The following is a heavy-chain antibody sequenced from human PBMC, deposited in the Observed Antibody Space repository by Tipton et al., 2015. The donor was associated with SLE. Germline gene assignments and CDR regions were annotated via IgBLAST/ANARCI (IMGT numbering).Heavy chain of an antibody. J-gene: IGHJ2*01. Sequence: GSLRLSCAASGFTFSSYAMSWVRQAPGKGLEWVSAISGSGGSIYFPDSVKGRFTISRDNSKNTLYLQMNSLRTEDTAVYHCATDRTEYWHFDLWGRGTLVTVSS. CDR2: ISGSGGSI. CDR3: ATDRTEYWHFDL. V-gene: IGHV3-23*01. D-gene: IGHD4-17*01. CDR1: GFTFSSYA.